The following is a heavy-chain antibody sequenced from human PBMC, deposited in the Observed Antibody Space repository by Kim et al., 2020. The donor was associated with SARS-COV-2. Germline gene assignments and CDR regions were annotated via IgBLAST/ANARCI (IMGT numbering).Heavy chain of an antibody. CDR2: ISFDGSNT. D-gene: IGHD6-19*01. CDR3: ARDPKYASGRGYFDS. CDR1: GFTFTMYS. V-gene: IGHV3-30*04. J-gene: IGHJ4*02. Sequence: GGSLRLSCAASGFTFTMYSMHWVRQAPGKGLEWVAFISFDGSNTDYADSVKGRFTVSRDSSKNTVFLEMSRLRLADTALYFCARDPKYASGRGYFDSWGPGTLVTVSS.